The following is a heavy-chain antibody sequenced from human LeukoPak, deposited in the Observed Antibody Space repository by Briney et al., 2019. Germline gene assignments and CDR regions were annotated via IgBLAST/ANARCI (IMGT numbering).Heavy chain of an antibody. D-gene: IGHD3-9*01. CDR3: AKVLGYFDWLPPDY. J-gene: IGHJ4*02. V-gene: IGHV3-30*18. CDR2: ISYDGSNK. CDR1: GFTFSSYG. Sequence: GRSLRLSCAASGFTFSSYGMHWVRQAPGKGLEWVAVISYDGSNKYYADSVKGRFTISRDNSKNTLYLQMNSLRAEDTAVYYCAKVLGYFDWLPPDYWGQRTLVTVSS.